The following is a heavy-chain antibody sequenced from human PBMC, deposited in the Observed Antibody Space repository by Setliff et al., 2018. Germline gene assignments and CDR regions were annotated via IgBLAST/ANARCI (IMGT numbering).Heavy chain of an antibody. CDR3: ARDRLVPAAMGQNDAFDI. CDR1: GYSISSGYY. J-gene: IGHJ3*02. Sequence: PSETLSLTCAVSGYSISSGYYWGWIRQPPGKGLEWIGSIYHSGSTYYNPSLKSRVTISVDTSKNQFSLKLSSVTAADTAVYYCARDRLVPAAMGQNDAFDIWGQWTMVTVSS. D-gene: IGHD2-2*01. CDR2: IYHSGST. V-gene: IGHV4-38-2*02.